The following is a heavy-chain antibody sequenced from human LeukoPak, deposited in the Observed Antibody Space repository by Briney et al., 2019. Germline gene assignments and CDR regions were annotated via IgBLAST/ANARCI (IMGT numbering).Heavy chain of an antibody. Sequence: PSQTLSLTCTVSGGSISSGSYYWSWIRQPAGKGLEWIGRIYTSGSTNYNPSLKSRVTISVDTSKNQFSLKLSSVTAADTAVYYCAREGGSGSRWFDPWGQGTLVTVSS. V-gene: IGHV4-61*02. CDR3: AREGGSGSRWFDP. J-gene: IGHJ5*02. CDR2: IYTSGST. CDR1: GGSISSGSYY. D-gene: IGHD2-15*01.